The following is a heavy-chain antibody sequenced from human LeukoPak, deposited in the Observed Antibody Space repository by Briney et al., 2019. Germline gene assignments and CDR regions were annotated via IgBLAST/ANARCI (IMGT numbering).Heavy chain of an antibody. V-gene: IGHV3-23*01. CDR1: GFIFSNYA. CDR3: VRGCSSTSCYPFDC. CDR2: ISGSGDAT. D-gene: IGHD2-2*01. Sequence: PGGSLRLSCAVSGFIFSNYAMSWVRQAPGKGLEWVLSISGSGDATKYADSVMGRFTISRDNAKNSLYLQMNSLRAEDTAVYYCVRGCSSTSCYPFDCWGQGTLVTVSS. J-gene: IGHJ4*02.